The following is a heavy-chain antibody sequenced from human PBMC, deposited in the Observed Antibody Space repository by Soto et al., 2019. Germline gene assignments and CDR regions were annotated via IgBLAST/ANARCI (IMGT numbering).Heavy chain of an antibody. CDR2: LSGSGGTT. D-gene: IGHD6-19*01. Sequence: PGGSLRLSCAASGFTFNKYAMTWVRQAPGKGLEWVSSLSGSGGTTYHAASVKGRFTISRDNSKNTLYLQMNSLRAEDTAVYYCAKDRSIAVGDTLQLLDPWGQGTLVTVSS. J-gene: IGHJ5*02. CDR1: GFTFNKYA. CDR3: AKDRSIAVGDTLQLLDP. V-gene: IGHV3-23*01.